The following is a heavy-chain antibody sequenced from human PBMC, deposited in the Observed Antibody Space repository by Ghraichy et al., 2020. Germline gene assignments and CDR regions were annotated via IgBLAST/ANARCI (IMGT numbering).Heavy chain of an antibody. Sequence: ASVKVSCKASYDTFKSYGISWVRQAPGQGLEWMGWISGYDGKTYIAQKFQGRVTMTTDTLTSTAFMELRSLRADDTAIYYCARDLGVVWGRSALEYWGQGSLLTVSS. CDR1: YDTFKSYG. CDR2: ISGYDGKT. D-gene: IGHD3-16*01. V-gene: IGHV1-18*01. J-gene: IGHJ4*02. CDR3: ARDLGVVWGRSALEY.